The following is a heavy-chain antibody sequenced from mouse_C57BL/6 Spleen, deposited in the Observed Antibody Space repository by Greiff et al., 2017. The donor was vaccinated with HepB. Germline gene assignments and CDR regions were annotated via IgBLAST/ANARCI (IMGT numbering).Heavy chain of an antibody. J-gene: IGHJ4*01. CDR2: IYPGDGDT. V-gene: IGHV1-82*01. D-gene: IGHD1-2*01. CDR1: GYAFSSSW. CDR3: ARSRLPLYAMDY. Sequence: VQLQQSGPELVKPGASVKISCKASGYAFSSSWMNWVKQRPGKGLEWIGRIYPGDGDTNYNGKFKGKATLTADKSSSTAYIQLSSLTSEDSAVYFCARSRLPLYAMDYWGQGTSVTVSS.